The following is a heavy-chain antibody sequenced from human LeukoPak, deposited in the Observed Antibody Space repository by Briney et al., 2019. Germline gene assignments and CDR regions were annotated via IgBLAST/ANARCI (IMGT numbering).Heavy chain of an antibody. J-gene: IGHJ1*01. CDR2: IYSGGST. V-gene: IGHV3-53*05. CDR3: AKSGSSREYCHH. D-gene: IGHD6-13*01. Sequence: GGSLRLSCAASGFTVSSNYMSWVRQAPGKGLEWVSVIYSGGSTYYADSVKGRFTISRDNSKNMLYLQMNSLRAEDSGIYYCAKSGSSREYCHHWGQGTLVTVSS. CDR1: GFTVSSNY.